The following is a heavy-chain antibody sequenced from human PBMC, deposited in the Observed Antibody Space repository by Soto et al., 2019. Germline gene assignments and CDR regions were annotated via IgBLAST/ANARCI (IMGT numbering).Heavy chain of an antibody. Sequence: QVQLVQSWAEEKKPGASVKVSCKASGYTFTSYAMHWVRQAPGQRLEWMGWINAGNGNTKYSQKFQGRVTITRDTSARTAYMELSRLRSEDTAVYYCARSLVVVTALDYWGQGTLVTVSS. CDR2: INAGNGNT. D-gene: IGHD2-21*02. CDR1: GYTFTSYA. CDR3: ARSLVVVTALDY. V-gene: IGHV1-3*05. J-gene: IGHJ4*02.